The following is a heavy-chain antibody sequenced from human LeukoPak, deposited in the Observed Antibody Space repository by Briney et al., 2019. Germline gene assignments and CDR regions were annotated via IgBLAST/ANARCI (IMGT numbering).Heavy chain of an antibody. CDR2: ISSSSIYI. CDR3: ARLTSYLSSGIDY. CDR1: GFTFSSYS. J-gene: IGHJ4*02. V-gene: IGHV3-21*01. Sequence: GGSLRLSCAASGFTFSSYSMNWVRQAPGKGLEWVSSISSSSIYIYYADSVKGRFTISRDNAKNSLYLQMNSLRAEDTAVYYCARLTSYLSSGIDYWGQGTLVTVSS.